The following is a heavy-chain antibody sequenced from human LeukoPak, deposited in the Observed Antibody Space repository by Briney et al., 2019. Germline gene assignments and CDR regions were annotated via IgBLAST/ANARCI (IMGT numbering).Heavy chain of an antibody. J-gene: IGHJ4*02. D-gene: IGHD1-26*01. CDR2: ITFSSSYI. V-gene: IGHV3-21*01. CDR3: SRFQSGSYYSDY. CDR1: GFTFSSYS. Sequence: PGGSLRLSCAASGFTFSSYSMYWVRQAPGKGLEWVSSITFSSSYIYYADSVKGRFTISRDNAKNSLYLQMDSLRDEDTAVYFCSRFQSGSYYSDYWGQGTLVTVSA.